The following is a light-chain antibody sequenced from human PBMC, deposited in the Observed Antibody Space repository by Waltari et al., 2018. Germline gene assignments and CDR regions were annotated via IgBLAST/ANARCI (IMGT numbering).Light chain of an antibody. CDR3: SSYTTSSTLV. Sequence: QSALTQPASVSGSPGQSITISCTGTSSDVGGYNYVSWYQRPPGKAPQLLIYEVTNRPSGVSNRCSGSKSANTASLTISGLQAEDEADYYCSSYTTSSTLVFGGGTKLTVL. CDR2: EVT. V-gene: IGLV2-14*01. CDR1: SSDVGGYNY. J-gene: IGLJ3*02.